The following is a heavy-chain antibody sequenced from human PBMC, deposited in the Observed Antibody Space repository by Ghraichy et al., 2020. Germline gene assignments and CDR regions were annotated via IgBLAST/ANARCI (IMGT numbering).Heavy chain of an antibody. CDR1: GFTFSTRW. D-gene: IGHD1-26*01. Sequence: GGSLRLSCVASGFTFSTRWMSWLRQAPGKGLEWVANIKEDGSDKYYVDSVKGRFSISKDNAKNSLYLEMNNLRVEDTAVYYCARDSEGYDYWGQGTLVTVSS. V-gene: IGHV3-7*01. J-gene: IGHJ4*02. CDR2: IKEDGSDK. CDR3: ARDSEGYDY.